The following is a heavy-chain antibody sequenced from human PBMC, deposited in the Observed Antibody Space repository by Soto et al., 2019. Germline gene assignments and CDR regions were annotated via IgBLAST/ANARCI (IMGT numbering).Heavy chain of an antibody. CDR3: ARDGYSDCKSEYFQH. V-gene: IGHV3-30-3*01. CDR1: GFTFSSYA. Sequence: QVQLVESGGGVVQPGRSLRLSCAASGFTFSSYAMHWVRQAPGKGLEWVAVISYDGSNKYYADSVKGRFTISRDNSKNPLYLQMNSLRAEDTAVYYCARDGYSDCKSEYFQHWGQGTLVTVSS. D-gene: IGHD6-13*01. J-gene: IGHJ1*01. CDR2: ISYDGSNK.